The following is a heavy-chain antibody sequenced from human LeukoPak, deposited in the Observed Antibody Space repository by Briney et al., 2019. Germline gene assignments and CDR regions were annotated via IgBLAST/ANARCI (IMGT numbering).Heavy chain of an antibody. J-gene: IGHJ6*03. CDR2: IKSKTDGRTT. Sequence: GGSLRLSCAASGFTFSNAWMSWVRQAPGKGLEWVGRIKSKTDGRTTDYAAPVKGRFTISRDDSNNTLYLQMNSLRAEDTAVYYCAKEWAGYYYYMDVWGKGTTVTVSS. CDR3: AKEWAGYYYYMDV. CDR1: GFTFSNAW. V-gene: IGHV3-15*01. D-gene: IGHD1-26*01.